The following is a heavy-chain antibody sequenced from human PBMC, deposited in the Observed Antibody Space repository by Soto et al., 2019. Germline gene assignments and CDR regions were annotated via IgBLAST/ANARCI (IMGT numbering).Heavy chain of an antibody. V-gene: IGHV3-23*01. CDR2: ITASGGST. Sequence: EVQLLESGGGLVKRGGSLRLSCAASGFTFSNNAMNWVRQAPGKGLEWVSSITASGGSTYYADSVKGRFTVSRDNSKNMVYLQINSLTVDDTAIYYCAKGLRDDFDYWGQGTLVTLSS. CDR1: GFTFSNNA. CDR3: AKGLRDDFDY. J-gene: IGHJ4*02.